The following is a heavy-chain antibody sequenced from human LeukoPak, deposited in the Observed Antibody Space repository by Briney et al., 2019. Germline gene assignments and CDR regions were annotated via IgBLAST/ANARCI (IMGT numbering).Heavy chain of an antibody. CDR3: ARAYGSSYYYGMDV. J-gene: IGHJ6*02. Sequence: GGSLRLSCAASGFTFSSYGMHWVRQAPGKGLEWVAVISYDGSNRYYADSVKGRFTISRDNSKNTLYLQMNSLRAEDTAVYYCARAYGSSYYYGMDVWGQGTTVTVSS. V-gene: IGHV3-30*03. D-gene: IGHD3-10*01. CDR1: GFTFSSYG. CDR2: ISYDGSNR.